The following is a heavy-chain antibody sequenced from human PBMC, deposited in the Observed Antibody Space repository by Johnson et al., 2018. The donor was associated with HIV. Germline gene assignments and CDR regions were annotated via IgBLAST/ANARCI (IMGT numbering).Heavy chain of an antibody. CDR2: ISGSGGST. CDR3: ATLSSSWYAFDI. Sequence: VQLLESGGGLVQPGGSLRLSCAASGFTFSSYAMSWVRQAPGKGLEWVSAISGSGGSTYYADSVKGRFTISRDNSKNTLYLQMNSLRAEDTAVYYCATLSSSWYAFDIWGQGTMVTVSS. J-gene: IGHJ3*02. CDR1: GFTFSSYA. V-gene: IGHV3-23*01. D-gene: IGHD6-13*01.